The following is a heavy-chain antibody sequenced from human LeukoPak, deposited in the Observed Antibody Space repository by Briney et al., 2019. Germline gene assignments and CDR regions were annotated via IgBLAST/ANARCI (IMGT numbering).Heavy chain of an antibody. CDR3: ARDNWGSLDY. Sequence: PSETLSLTCAVSGGSVSSGRHPWSWIRQPPGKGLEWIGYSSNSGCTNCSPSLKSRVTISVDTSKNQSSLKLTSVTAADTAVYYCARDNWGSLDYWGQGILVTVSS. CDR1: GGSVSSGRHP. CDR2: SSNSGCT. V-gene: IGHV4-61*01. D-gene: IGHD7-27*01. J-gene: IGHJ4*02.